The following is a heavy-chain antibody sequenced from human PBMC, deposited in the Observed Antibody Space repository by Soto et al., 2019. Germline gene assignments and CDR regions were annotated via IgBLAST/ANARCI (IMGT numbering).Heavy chain of an antibody. D-gene: IGHD3-16*02. J-gene: IGHJ3*02. CDR2: IYSGGST. V-gene: IGHV3-53*01. Sequence: EVQLVESGGGLIQPGGSLRLSCGASGFSVSTNYMSWVRQAPGKGLEWVSHIYSGGSTYYADSVKGRFTISRDYSINTLSLQTNALRAEDTAVYYCARCLGDLSSSAFDIWGQGTLVTVSS. CDR3: ARCLGDLSSSAFDI. CDR1: GFSVSTNY.